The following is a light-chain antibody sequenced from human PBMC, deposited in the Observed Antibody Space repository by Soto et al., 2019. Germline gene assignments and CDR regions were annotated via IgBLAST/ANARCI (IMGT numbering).Light chain of an antibody. CDR1: QGVTSN. Sequence: EIVMTQSPATLSVSPGERATLSCRASQGVTSNLAWYQQKPGQAPRLLIYGASTRDTGIPARFSGSGSGTEFTLTISSLQSEDFAVYYCQLYNNWPLTFGGGTKVDIK. CDR2: GAS. CDR3: QLYNNWPLT. V-gene: IGKV3-15*01. J-gene: IGKJ4*01.